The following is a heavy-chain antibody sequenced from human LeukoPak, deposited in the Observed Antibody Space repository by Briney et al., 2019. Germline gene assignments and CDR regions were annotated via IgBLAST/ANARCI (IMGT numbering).Heavy chain of an antibody. CDR2: IWYDGSNK. V-gene: IGHV3-33*01. CDR3: ARDEGGFGVRLGVLSPYFDY. Sequence: GRSLRLSCAASGFTFSSYGMHWVRQAPGKGLEWVAVIWYDGSNKYYADSVKGRFTISRDNSKNTLYLQMNSLRAEDTAVYCCARDEGGFGVRLGVLSPYFDYWGQGTLVTVSS. J-gene: IGHJ4*02. CDR1: GFTFSSYG. D-gene: IGHD3-16*02.